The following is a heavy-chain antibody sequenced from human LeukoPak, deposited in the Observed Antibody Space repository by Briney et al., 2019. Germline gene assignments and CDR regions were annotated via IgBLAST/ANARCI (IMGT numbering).Heavy chain of an antibody. D-gene: IGHD6-13*01. V-gene: IGHV3-11*01. J-gene: IGHJ4*02. Sequence: GGSLRLSCAASGFTFSDYYMSWIRQAPGKGLEWVSYISSSGSTIYYADSVRGRFTISRDNAKNSLYLQMNSLRAEDTAVYYCARRYSSSWFFDYWGQGTLVTVSS. CDR3: ARRYSSSWFFDY. CDR1: GFTFSDYY. CDR2: ISSSGSTI.